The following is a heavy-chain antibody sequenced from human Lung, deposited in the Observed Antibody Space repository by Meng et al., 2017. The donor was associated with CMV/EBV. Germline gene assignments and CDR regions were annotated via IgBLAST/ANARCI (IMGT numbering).Heavy chain of an antibody. CDR1: GYSFTSYD. CDR3: AREDDFGGHPHY. V-gene: IGHV1-8*03. CDR2: MNPNSGNT. J-gene: IGHJ4*02. Sequence: ASALVFCNASGYSFTSYDINCVRQATGQGLEWMGWMNPNSGNTGYAQKFQGRVTFTRDTSIGTAYMELSSLRSEDTAMYYCAREDDFGGHPHYWGQGTLVTVSS. D-gene: IGHD4/OR15-4a*01.